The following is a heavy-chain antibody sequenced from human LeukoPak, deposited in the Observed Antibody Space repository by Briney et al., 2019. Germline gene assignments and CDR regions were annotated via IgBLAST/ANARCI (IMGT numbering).Heavy chain of an antibody. CDR3: ARRPRRQTCLIDY. Sequence: SETLSLTCTVSGYSISSGYYWGWIRQPPGKGLEGIGNIYHSGSTYYNPSLKSRVTISVDTSKNQLSLELSSVTAADTAVYYCARRPRRQTCLIDYWGQGTLVTVSS. CDR2: IYHSGST. D-gene: IGHD6-6*01. V-gene: IGHV4-38-2*02. J-gene: IGHJ4*02. CDR1: GYSISSGYY.